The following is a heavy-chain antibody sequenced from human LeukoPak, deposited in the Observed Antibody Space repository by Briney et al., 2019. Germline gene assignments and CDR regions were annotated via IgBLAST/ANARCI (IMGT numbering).Heavy chain of an antibody. CDR1: GFTVSSIH. Sequence: PGGSLRLSCAASGFTVSSIHMVWVRQAPGKGLEWIGEINHSGSTNYNPSLKSRVTISVDTSKNQFSLKLSSVAAADTAVYYCARGLLMTTEIWGQGTMVTVSS. CDR3: ARGLLMTTEI. D-gene: IGHD4-17*01. V-gene: IGHV4-34*01. CDR2: INHSGST. J-gene: IGHJ3*02.